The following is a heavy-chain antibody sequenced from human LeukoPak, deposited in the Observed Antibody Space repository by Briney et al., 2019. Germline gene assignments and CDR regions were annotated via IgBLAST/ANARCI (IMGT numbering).Heavy chain of an antibody. J-gene: IGHJ4*02. D-gene: IGHD1-26*01. CDR3: ARGEVGVGSTLFDY. CDR2: ISGSGSSK. Sequence: GGSLRLSCVVSGLTFSKAWMSWVRHAPGKGLEWVSYISGSGSSKYYADSVKGRFTISRDNAKNSLYLQMNSLRAEDTAVYYCARGEVGVGSTLFDYWGQGTLVTVSS. V-gene: IGHV3-11*04. CDR1: GLTFSKAW.